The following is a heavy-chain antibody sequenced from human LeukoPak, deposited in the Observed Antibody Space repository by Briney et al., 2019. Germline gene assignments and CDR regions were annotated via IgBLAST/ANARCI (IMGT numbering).Heavy chain of an antibody. D-gene: IGHD3-3*01. CDR2: IYNSGRP. Sequence: SETLSLTCNVSGGSVSRGGYYWSWIRQHPGKGLEWIGYIYNSGRPYDHPSLKSRVIISADTSKNQFSLRLTSVTSADTAVYYCARVVPIFYYGMDVWGQGTTVTVSS. J-gene: IGHJ6*02. CDR1: GGSVSRGGYY. CDR3: ARVVPIFYYGMDV. V-gene: IGHV4-31*03.